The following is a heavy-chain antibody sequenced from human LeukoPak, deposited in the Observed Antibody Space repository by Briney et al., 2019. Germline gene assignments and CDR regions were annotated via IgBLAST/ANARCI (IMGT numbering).Heavy chain of an antibody. CDR1: GFTFSSYW. Sequence: PGGSLRLPCAASGFTFSSYWMSWVRQAPGKGLEWVANIKQDGSEKYYVDSVKGRFTISRDNAKNSLYLQMNSLRAEDTAVYYCARGVLRYFDWLLSVPYYYYGMDVWGQGTTVTVSS. CDR3: ARGVLRYFDWLLSVPYYYYGMDV. V-gene: IGHV3-7*01. J-gene: IGHJ6*02. CDR2: IKQDGSEK. D-gene: IGHD3-9*01.